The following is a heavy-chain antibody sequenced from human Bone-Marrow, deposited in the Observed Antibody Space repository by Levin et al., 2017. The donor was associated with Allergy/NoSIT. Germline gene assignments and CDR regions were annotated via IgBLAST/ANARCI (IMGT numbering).Heavy chain of an antibody. D-gene: IGHD2-2*01. CDR3: ARDDNYGISTNYYDAFSI. Sequence: GSLRLSCAASGFTFSSYWMSWVRQAPGTGLEWVANIRQDGNEKYYVDSVKGRFTVSRDNAMNSLYLQMNSLRAEDTAVYYCARDDNYGISTNYYDAFSIWGQGTMVTVSS. CDR2: IRQDGNEK. V-gene: IGHV3-7*01. J-gene: IGHJ3*02. CDR1: GFTFSSYW.